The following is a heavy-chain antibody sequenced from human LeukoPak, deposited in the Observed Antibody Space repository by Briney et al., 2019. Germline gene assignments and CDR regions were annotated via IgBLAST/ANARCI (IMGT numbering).Heavy chain of an antibody. Sequence: TGGSLRLSCAASGFTFSSYSMTWVRQAPGKGLEWVSSISSSSSYIYYADSVKGRFTISRDNAKNSLYLQMNSLRAEDTAVYYCARDLIIWGASLLGAFDIWGQGTMVTVSS. CDR2: ISSSSSYI. J-gene: IGHJ3*02. CDR1: GFTFSSYS. CDR3: ARDLIIWGASLLGAFDI. V-gene: IGHV3-21*01. D-gene: IGHD3-16*01.